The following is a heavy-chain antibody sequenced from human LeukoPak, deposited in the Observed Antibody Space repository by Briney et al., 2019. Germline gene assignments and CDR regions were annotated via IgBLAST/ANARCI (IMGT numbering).Heavy chain of an antibody. Sequence: GGSLRLSCAAPGFTFSSSYMSWVRQAAGKGVEWVSLIYRGGRKYYSASVKGGVTISRENSKNKLYLQMNSLRPEDTAVYYCAKGYNYAYEYWGQGTLVTVSS. J-gene: IGHJ4*02. CDR3: AKGYNYAYEY. CDR1: GFTFSSSY. D-gene: IGHD5-18*01. CDR2: IYRGGRK. V-gene: IGHV3-53*01.